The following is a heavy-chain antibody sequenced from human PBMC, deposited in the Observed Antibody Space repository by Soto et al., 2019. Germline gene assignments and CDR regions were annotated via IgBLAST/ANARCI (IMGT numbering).Heavy chain of an antibody. Sequence: GASVKVPCKASGYTFTNYGISWVRQTPGQGLEWMGWSSGYNGKTNYAQKLQGRVTMTTDTSTSTAFMELRSLRSDDTAVYYCARTKGSGSYYNHGYYYYGMDVWGQGTTVTVSS. CDR2: SSGYNGKT. D-gene: IGHD3-10*01. V-gene: IGHV1-18*04. CDR1: GYTFTNYG. J-gene: IGHJ6*02. CDR3: ARTKGSGSYYNHGYYYYGMDV.